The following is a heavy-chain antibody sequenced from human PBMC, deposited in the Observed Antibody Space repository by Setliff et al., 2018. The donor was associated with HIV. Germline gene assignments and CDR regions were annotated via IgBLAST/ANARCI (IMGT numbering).Heavy chain of an antibody. V-gene: IGHV4-39*01. D-gene: IGHD3-10*01. CDR2: FYYSGST. J-gene: IGHJ4*02. CDR3: ARNTRAGDFDY. CDR1: GVSFGSSDYY. Sequence: SETLSLTCTVSGVSFGSSDYYRAWIRQPPGKGLEWIGSFYYSGSTYYNPSLKSRVTISVDTSKNQFSLRLTSATAADTAVYYCARNTRAGDFDYWGQGTLVTVSS.